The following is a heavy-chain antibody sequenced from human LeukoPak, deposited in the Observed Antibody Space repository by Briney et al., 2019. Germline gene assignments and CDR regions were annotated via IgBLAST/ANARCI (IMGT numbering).Heavy chain of an antibody. CDR3: AREFRLRFDP. J-gene: IGHJ5*02. CDR2: IYSGGST. CDR1: GGSITSDGSY. Sequence: SQTLSLTCTVSGGSITSDGSYWSWIRRPAGEGLEWIVRIYSGGSTNYNPSLKSPVTISVDTSKNQFSLNLSSVTAADTAVYYCAREFRLRFDPWGQGTLVTVSS. D-gene: IGHD3-3*01. V-gene: IGHV4-61*02.